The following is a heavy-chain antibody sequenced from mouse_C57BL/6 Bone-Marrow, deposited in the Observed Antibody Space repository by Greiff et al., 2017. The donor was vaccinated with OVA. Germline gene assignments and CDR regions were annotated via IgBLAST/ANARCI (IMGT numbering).Heavy chain of an antibody. CDR3: ARDRFYDGYYVHFDY. J-gene: IGHJ2*01. CDR2: ISYDGSN. D-gene: IGHD2-3*01. Sequence: ESGPGLVKPSQSLSLTCSVTGYSITSGYYWNWIRQFPGNKLEWMGYISYDGSNNYNPSLKNRISITRDTSKNQFFLKLNSVTTEDTATYYCARDRFYDGYYVHFDYWGQGTTLTVSS. V-gene: IGHV3-6*01. CDR1: GYSITSGYY.